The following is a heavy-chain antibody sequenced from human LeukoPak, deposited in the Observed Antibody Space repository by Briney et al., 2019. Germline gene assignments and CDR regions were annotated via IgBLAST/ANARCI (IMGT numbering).Heavy chain of an antibody. CDR1: GNTFTAYY. J-gene: IGHJ5*02. CDR2: INPNSGGT. V-gene: IGHV1-2*06. Sequence: ASVKVSCKASGNTFTAYYIHWVRQAPGQGLEWMGRINPNSGGTDYAQNFRGRVTLTRDTSISTAYMDLTRLRSDDTAVYYCASDQAVSVKSFDPWGQGTLVTVSS. D-gene: IGHD5/OR15-5a*01. CDR3: ASDQAVSVKSFDP.